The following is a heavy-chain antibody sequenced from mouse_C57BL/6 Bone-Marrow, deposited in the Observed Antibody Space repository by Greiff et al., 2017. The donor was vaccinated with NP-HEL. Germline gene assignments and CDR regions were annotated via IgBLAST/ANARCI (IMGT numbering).Heavy chain of an antibody. J-gene: IGHJ2*01. Sequence: EVQLQESGGDLVKPGGSLKLSCAASGFTFSSYGMSWVRQTPDKRLEWVATISSGGSYTYYPDSVKGRFTISRDNAKNTLYLQMSSLKSEDTAMYYCARRGTTVVALYYGYPYYFDYWGQGTTLTVSS. CDR3: ARRGTTVVALYYGYPYYFDY. CDR2: ISSGGSYT. D-gene: IGHD1-1*01. V-gene: IGHV5-6*01. CDR1: GFTFSSYG.